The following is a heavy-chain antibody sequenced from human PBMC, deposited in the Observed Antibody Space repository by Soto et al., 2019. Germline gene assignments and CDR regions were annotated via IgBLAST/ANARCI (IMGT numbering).Heavy chain of an antibody. CDR2: IIPIFGTA. V-gene: IGHV1-69*13. CDR1: GGTFSSYA. D-gene: IGHD3-3*01. CDR3: ARGGVDYDFWSGPNYFDY. J-gene: IGHJ4*02. Sequence: GASVKVSCKASGGTFSSYAISWVRQAPGQGLEWMGGIIPIFGTANYAQKFQGTVTITAHESTGTAYMELSSLRSEDTAVYYCARGGVDYDFWSGPNYFDYWGQGTLVTVSS.